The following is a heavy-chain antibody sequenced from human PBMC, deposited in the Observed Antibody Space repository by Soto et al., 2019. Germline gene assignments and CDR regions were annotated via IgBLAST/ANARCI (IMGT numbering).Heavy chain of an antibody. CDR1: GFTFSGSA. J-gene: IGHJ6*03. D-gene: IGHD3-16*02. Sequence: GGSLRLSCAASGFTFSGSAMHWVRQASGKGLEWVGRIRSKANSYATAYAASVKGRFTISRDDSKNTAYLQMNSLKTEDTAVYYCTAALPYYDYIWGSYRQGYYMDVWGKGTTVTVSS. CDR3: TAALPYYDYIWGSYRQGYYMDV. V-gene: IGHV3-73*01. CDR2: IRSKANSYAT.